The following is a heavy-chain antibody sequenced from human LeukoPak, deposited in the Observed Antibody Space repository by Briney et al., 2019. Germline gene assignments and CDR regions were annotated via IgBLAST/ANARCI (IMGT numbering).Heavy chain of an antibody. Sequence: ASVKVSCKASGYIFTSYGISWIRQAPGQGLEWMGRINSYNGDTDYAQQFQGRLTMTTDRSTSTAFMELRSLRSDDTAVYYCARDGGVRPSFLIHLDYWGQGTPVTVSS. CDR1: GYIFTSYG. CDR2: INSYNGDT. D-gene: IGHD2-8*02. J-gene: IGHJ4*02. V-gene: IGHV1-18*01. CDR3: ARDGGVRPSFLIHLDY.